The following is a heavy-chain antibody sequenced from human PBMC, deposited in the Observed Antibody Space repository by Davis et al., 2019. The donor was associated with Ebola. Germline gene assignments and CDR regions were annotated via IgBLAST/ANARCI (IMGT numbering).Heavy chain of an antibody. CDR1: GFTFSSYW. D-gene: IGHD3-16*01. J-gene: IGHJ5*02. CDR3: ARMSGLDWFDP. CDR2: INSDGSST. Sequence: HTGGSLRLSCAASGFTFSSYWMHWVRHAPGKGLVWVSRINSDGSSTSYADSVKGRFTISRDNAKNTLYLQMNSLRAEDTAVYYCARMSGLDWFDPWGQGTLVTVSS. V-gene: IGHV3-74*01.